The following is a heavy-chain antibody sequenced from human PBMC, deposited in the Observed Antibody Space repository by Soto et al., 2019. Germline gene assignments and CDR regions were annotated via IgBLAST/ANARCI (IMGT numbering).Heavy chain of an antibody. D-gene: IGHD6-6*01. CDR3: ASNLVIPTPVPYYFDT. V-gene: IGHV4-31*03. CDR2: IFYRGGT. CDR1: GGSITSGGYY. J-gene: IGHJ4*02. Sequence: SETLSLTCSVSGGSITSGGYYWSWLRQRPGKGLEWIGYIFYRGGTYYNPSLESRITISVDTSDDGFSLALTPVTAADTAVSYCASNLVIPTPVPYYFDTWGRGALVTVSS.